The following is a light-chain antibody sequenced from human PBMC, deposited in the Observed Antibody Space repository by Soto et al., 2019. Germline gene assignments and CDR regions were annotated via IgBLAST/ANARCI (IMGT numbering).Light chain of an antibody. Sequence: IQVAQYPSFLSASVGGRVLSTCRASQGISSYLAWYQKKPGKAPKLLMYAASTLQSGVPSRFSGSGSGTEFTLTISSLQPEDFATYYCQQLKSYPQTFGQGTKVDIK. J-gene: IGKJ1*01. CDR3: QQLKSYPQT. CDR1: QGISSY. V-gene: IGKV1-9*01. CDR2: AAS.